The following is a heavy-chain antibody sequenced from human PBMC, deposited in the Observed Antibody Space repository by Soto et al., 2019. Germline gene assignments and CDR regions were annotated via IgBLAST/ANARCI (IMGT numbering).Heavy chain of an antibody. CDR1: GYSFSIYW. J-gene: IGHJ6*02. Sequence: PGESLKISCKGSGYSFSIYWIGWVRQMPGKGLEWMGIIYPGDSDTRYSPSFQGQVTISADKSISTAYLQWSSLKASDTAIYYCARSNDYKHYGLDVWGQGTTVTVSS. V-gene: IGHV5-51*01. CDR3: ARSNDYKHYGLDV. CDR2: IYPGDSDT. D-gene: IGHD3-10*01.